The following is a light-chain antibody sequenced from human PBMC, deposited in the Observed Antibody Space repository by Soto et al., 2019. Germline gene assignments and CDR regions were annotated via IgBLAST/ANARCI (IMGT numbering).Light chain of an antibody. Sequence: QSALTQPASVSGSPGQSITISCTGTSSDVGRFNYVSWYQQHPGKAPKLIIYDVTNRPSGISYHFSGSKSGNTASLTISGLQAEDEADYYCTSYASSSTLYVFGTETKLTVL. CDR3: TSYASSSTLYV. CDR2: DVT. J-gene: IGLJ1*01. CDR1: SSDVGRFNY. V-gene: IGLV2-14*01.